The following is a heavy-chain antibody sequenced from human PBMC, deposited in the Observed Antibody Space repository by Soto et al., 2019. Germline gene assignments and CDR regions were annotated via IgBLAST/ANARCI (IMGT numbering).Heavy chain of an antibody. D-gene: IGHD6-19*01. CDR3: ARHLKDSSGNRHFDY. J-gene: IGHJ4*02. CDR2: ISPGDSDA. Sequence: PGESLKISCKGSGYNFIGSWIGWVRQMPGKGLEWMGIISPGDSDARYSPAFQGQVTMSVDKSIGTAYLQWNSLQASDTAMYYCARHLKDSSGNRHFDYWGRGTLVTVSS. V-gene: IGHV5-51*01. CDR1: GYNFIGSW.